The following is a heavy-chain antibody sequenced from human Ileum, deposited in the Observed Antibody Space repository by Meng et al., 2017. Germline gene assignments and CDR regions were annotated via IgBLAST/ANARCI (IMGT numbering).Heavy chain of an antibody. CDR3: VRDYAGY. CDR2: IKGDGSDK. CDR1: GFSFSDFW. J-gene: IGHJ4*02. Sequence: GESLKISCAASGFSFSDFWMSWVRQAPGKGLECVANIKGDGSDKKYVDSVKGRFIISRDNAKNSLYLQINSLRVEDAAVYYCVRDYAGYWGQGTLVTVSS. V-gene: IGHV3-7*01. D-gene: IGHD2-2*01.